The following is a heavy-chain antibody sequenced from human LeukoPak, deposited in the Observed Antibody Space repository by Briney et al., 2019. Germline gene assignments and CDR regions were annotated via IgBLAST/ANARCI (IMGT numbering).Heavy chain of an antibody. V-gene: IGHV3-23*01. J-gene: IGHJ6*02. CDR3: AGESGAVAGTEDGMDV. CDR2: ISGSGGST. CDR1: GFTFSSYA. Sequence: GGSLRLSCAASGFTFSSYAMSWVRQAPGKGLEWVSAISGSGGSTYYADSVKGRFTTSRDKSKNTLCLQMNSLRAEDTAVYYCAGESGAVAGTEDGMDVWGQGTTVTVSS. D-gene: IGHD6-19*01.